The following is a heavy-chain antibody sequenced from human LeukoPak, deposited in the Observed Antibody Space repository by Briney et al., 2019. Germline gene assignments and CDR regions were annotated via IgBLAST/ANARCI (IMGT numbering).Heavy chain of an antibody. CDR3: AREFGKMATID. CDR2: ISSSSSYI. V-gene: IGHV3-21*04. Sequence: PGGSLRLSCAASGFTFSSYSMTWVRQAPGKGLEWVSSISSSSSYIYYADSVKGRFTISRDNAKNSLYLQMNSLRAEDTAVYYCAREFGKMATIDWGQGTLVTVSS. D-gene: IGHD3-16*01. J-gene: IGHJ4*02. CDR1: GFTFSSYS.